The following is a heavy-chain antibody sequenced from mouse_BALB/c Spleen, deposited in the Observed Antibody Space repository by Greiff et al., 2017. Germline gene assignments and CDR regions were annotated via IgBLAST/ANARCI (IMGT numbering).Heavy chain of an antibody. D-gene: IGHD2-14*01. CDR3: ARVYYRYDLYAMDY. CDR2: ISDGGSYT. Sequence: EVKLVESGGGLVKPGGSLKLSCAASGFTFSDYYMYWVRQTPEKRLEWVATISDGGSYTYYPDSVKGRFTISRDNAKNNLYLQMSSLKSEDTAMYYCARVYYRYDLYAMDYWGQGTSVTVSS. CDR1: GFTFSDYY. V-gene: IGHV5-4*02. J-gene: IGHJ4*01.